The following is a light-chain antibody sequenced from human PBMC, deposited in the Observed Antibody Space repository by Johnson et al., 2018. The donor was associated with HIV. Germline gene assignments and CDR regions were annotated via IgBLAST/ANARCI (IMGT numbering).Light chain of an antibody. CDR3: GTWAGSLSAGV. CDR2: ENN. CDR1: SSNIGNNY. V-gene: IGLV1-51*02. J-gene: IGLJ1*01. Sequence: QSVLTQPPSVSAAPGQKVTISCSGSSSNIGNNYVSWYQQFPGTAPKLLIYENNKRPSGIPDRFSGSKSGTSTTLGITGLPTGDEADYYCGTWAGSLSAGVFGTGTKVTVL.